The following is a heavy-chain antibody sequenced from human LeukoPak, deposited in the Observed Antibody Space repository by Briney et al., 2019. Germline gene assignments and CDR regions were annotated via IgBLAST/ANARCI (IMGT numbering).Heavy chain of an antibody. CDR2: ISPYNGNT. CDR1: GYSFTSYG. V-gene: IGHV1-18*01. D-gene: IGHD2-15*01. Sequence: GASVKVSCKASGYSFTSYGITWVRQAPGQGLEWMGWISPYNGNTNYAQKLQGRVTITTDTSTSTAYMELRSLRSDDTAVYYCARDWDIVVVVAATPPPDYHYMDVWGKGTTVTVSS. J-gene: IGHJ6*03. CDR3: ARDWDIVVVVAATPPPDYHYMDV.